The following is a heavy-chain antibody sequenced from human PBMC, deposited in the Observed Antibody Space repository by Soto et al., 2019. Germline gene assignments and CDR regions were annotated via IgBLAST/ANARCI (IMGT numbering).Heavy chain of an antibody. V-gene: IGHV1-8*01. CDR3: ARSEDTGRYQRGYYYYMDV. J-gene: IGHJ6*03. CDR2: MNPNSGNT. CDR1: GYTFTSYD. D-gene: IGHD2-2*01. Sequence: ASVKLSCKASGYTFTSYDINWVRQATGQGLEWMGWMNPNSGNTGYAQKFQGRVTMTRNTSISTAYMELSSLRSEDTAVYYCARSEDTGRYQRGYYYYMDVWGKGTTVTVSS.